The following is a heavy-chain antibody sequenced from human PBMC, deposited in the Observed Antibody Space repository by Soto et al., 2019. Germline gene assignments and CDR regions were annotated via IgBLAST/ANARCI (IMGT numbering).Heavy chain of an antibody. CDR2: IGTTGNPI. D-gene: IGHD4-17*01. CDR3: ARAPSVTTRSGFDP. J-gene: IGHJ5*02. CDR1: GFTFHSYD. V-gene: IGHV3-48*03. Sequence: EVRLAESGGGLVQPGGSLRLSCAGSGFTFHSYDMNWVRQAPGKGLEWISYIGTTGNPIYYADSVKGRFTISRDNAKNSLYLQMNSLRVEDTAVYYCARAPSVTTRSGFDPWGQGTLVTVSS.